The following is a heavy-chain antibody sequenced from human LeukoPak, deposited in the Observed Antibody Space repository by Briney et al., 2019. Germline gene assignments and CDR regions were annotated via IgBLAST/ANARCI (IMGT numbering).Heavy chain of an antibody. CDR1: GGSISSYY. CDR3: ARDRRRAAAGTGPSYYYYYGMDV. D-gene: IGHD6-13*01. V-gene: IGHV4-4*07. CDR2: IYTSGST. J-gene: IGHJ6*02. Sequence: PSETLSLTCTVSGGSISSYYWSRILQPAGKGLEWIGRIYTSGSTNYNPSLKSRVTMSVDTSKNQFPLKLSSVTAADTAVYYCARDRRRAAAGTGPSYYYYYGMDVWGQGTTVTVSS.